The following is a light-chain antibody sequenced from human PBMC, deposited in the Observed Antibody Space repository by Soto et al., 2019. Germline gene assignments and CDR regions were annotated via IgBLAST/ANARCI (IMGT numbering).Light chain of an antibody. CDR1: SRDVGGYNF. Sequence: QSALTQPASVSGSPGQSIAISCTGTSRDVGGYNFVSWYQQHPGKAPKLMIYDVTNRPSGVSNRFSGSKSGNTASLTISGLQAEDEADYFCTSYTSTGSHVLFGGGTKVTVL. V-gene: IGLV2-14*01. CDR2: DVT. CDR3: TSYTSTGSHVL. J-gene: IGLJ2*01.